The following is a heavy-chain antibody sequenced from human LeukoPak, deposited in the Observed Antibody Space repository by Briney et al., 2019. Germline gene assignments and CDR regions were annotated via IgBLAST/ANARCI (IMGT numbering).Heavy chain of an antibody. CDR1: GGSIRSSTYY. CDR3: VRLRITGDNGRGWSDD. D-gene: IGHD4-17*01. Sequence: SETLSLTSTVTGGSIRSSTYYGAWIRQPPGKGLEWIESIYYNGRTSYNPSLNSRVTISEDTSKNQFSLTLSSVTAADTAVYYCVRLRITGDNGRGWSDDWGQGTLVTVSS. J-gene: IGHJ1*01. V-gene: IGHV4-39*01. CDR2: IYYNGRT.